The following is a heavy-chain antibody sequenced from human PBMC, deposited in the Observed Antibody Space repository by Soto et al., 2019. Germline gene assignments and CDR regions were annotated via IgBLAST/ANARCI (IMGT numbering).Heavy chain of an antibody. D-gene: IGHD3-10*01. CDR2: IVPIFGTS. CDR3: ARVRGDGYNSGSVY. V-gene: IGHV1-69*06. Sequence: QVQLVQSGAEVKKPGSSVKVYCKDSGGTFSSHAINWVRQAPGQGLEWMGGIVPIFGTSNYAQKFQARVTITADKSASTAYMEISRLTFEDTALYYCARVRGDGYNSGSVYWGQGTLVTVSS. CDR1: GGTFSSHA. J-gene: IGHJ4*02.